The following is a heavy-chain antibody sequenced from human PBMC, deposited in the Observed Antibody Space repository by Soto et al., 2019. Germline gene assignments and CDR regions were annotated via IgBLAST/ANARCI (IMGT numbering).Heavy chain of an antibody. CDR1: GFTFDDYA. CDR2: ISWNSGRI. CDR3: AKDKGGSCRSFYFDY. V-gene: IGHV3-9*01. Sequence: PGGSLRLSCAASGFTFDDYAMHWVRQAPGKGLEWVSGISWNSGRIGYADSVKGRFTISRDNAKNSLYLQMNSLRREDTAIYYCAKDKGGSCRSFYFDYWGQGALVTVSS. D-gene: IGHD2-15*01. J-gene: IGHJ4*02.